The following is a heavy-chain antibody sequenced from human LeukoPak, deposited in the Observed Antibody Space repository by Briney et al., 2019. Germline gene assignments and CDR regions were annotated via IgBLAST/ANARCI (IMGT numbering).Heavy chain of an antibody. CDR2: ISSSSSYI. D-gene: IGHD3-22*01. Sequence: GGSLRLSCAASGFTFSSCRMNWVRLAPGKGREWVSSISSSSSYIYYADSVKGRFTISRDNAKNSLYLQMNSLRAEDTAVYYCARANYDSSGYVPARENDYWGQGTLVTVSS. J-gene: IGHJ4*02. V-gene: IGHV3-21*01. CDR1: GFTFSSCR. CDR3: ARANYDSSGYVPARENDY.